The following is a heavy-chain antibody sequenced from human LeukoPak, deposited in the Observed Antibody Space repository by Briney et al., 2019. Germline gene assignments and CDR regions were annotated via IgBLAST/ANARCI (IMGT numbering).Heavy chain of an antibody. CDR3: ARVAYTSSWGERYYFDY. CDR1: GFTFSSYS. J-gene: IGHJ4*02. Sequence: GGSLRLSCAASGFTFSSYSMNWVRQAPGKGLEWVSYISSSSSTIYYADSVKGRFTISRDNAKNSLYLQMNSLTVEDTAIYYCARVAYTSSWGERYYFDYWGQGTLVTVSS. V-gene: IGHV3-48*01. CDR2: ISSSSSTI. D-gene: IGHD2-15*01.